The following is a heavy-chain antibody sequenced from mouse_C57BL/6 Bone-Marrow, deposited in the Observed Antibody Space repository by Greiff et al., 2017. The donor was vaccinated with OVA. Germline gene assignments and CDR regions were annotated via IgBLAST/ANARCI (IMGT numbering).Heavy chain of an antibody. CDR3: ARQWEKKTTGNAMDY. CDR2: ISNGGGRT. D-gene: IGHD2-1*01. Sequence: EVQLVESGGGLVQPGGSLKLSCAASGFTFSDYYMYWVRQTPETRLEWVAYISNGGGRTSYPHTGKGRFTLSSDNAKNTLYLQMSRLKSEDTAMYYCARQWEKKTTGNAMDYWGQGTSVTVSS. V-gene: IGHV5-12*01. CDR1: GFTFSDYY. J-gene: IGHJ4*01.